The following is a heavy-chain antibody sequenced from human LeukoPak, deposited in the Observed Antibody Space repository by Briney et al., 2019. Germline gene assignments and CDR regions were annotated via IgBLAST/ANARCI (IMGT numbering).Heavy chain of an antibody. CDR1: GFTFSSYE. J-gene: IGHJ4*02. Sequence: PGGSLRLSCAASGFTFSSYERKWVRRAPARGRQWVSDISSSGSTIYYADSVKGRFTISRDNAKNSLYLQMNSLRAEDTAVYYCARDLGAARLFDYWGQGTLVTVSS. V-gene: IGHV3-48*03. D-gene: IGHD6-6*01. CDR2: ISSSGSTI. CDR3: ARDLGAARLFDY.